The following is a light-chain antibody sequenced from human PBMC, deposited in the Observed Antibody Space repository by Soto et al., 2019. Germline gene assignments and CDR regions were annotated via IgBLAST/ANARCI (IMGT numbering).Light chain of an antibody. CDR2: DAS. CDR3: LHRMNWPLT. CDR1: QSINSN. V-gene: IGKV3-11*01. Sequence: EIVMTQSPATLSVSPGEIATLSFSASQSINSNLAWYQQKPGQDPRLLIYDASKRATGIPDRFSGSGSETDFTLTISSLEPEDLGVYYCLHRMNWPLTFGQGTRLEIK. J-gene: IGKJ5*01.